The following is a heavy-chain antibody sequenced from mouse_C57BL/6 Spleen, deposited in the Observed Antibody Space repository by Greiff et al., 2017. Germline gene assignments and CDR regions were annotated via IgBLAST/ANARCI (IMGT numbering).Heavy chain of an antibody. CDR3: ARERVITTVVALDY. CDR1: GYTFTSYW. J-gene: IGHJ2*01. CDR2: IDPSDSET. D-gene: IGHD1-1*01. Sequence: QVQLQQPGVELVRPGSSVKLSCKASGYTFTSYWMHWVKQRPIQGLEWIGNIDPSDSETHYNQKFKDKATLTVDKSSSTAYMQLSSLTSEDSAVYYCARERVITTVVALDYWGQGTTLTVSS. V-gene: IGHV1-52*01.